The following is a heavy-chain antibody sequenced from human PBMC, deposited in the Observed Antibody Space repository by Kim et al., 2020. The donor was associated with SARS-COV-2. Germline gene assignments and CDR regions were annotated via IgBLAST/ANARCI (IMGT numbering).Heavy chain of an antibody. CDR3: GRLTSVSAPIDY. J-gene: IGHJ4*02. V-gene: IGHV3-48*02. D-gene: IGHD2-8*01. CDR1: GFTFSSYG. CDR2: ISSSSSTTT. Sequence: GGSLRLSCAGSGFTFSSYGMDWVRQAPGKGLEWISYISSSSSTTTYYADSVKGRFTISRDNAKNSLYLQMNSLRDEDTAMYYCGRLTSVSAPIDYWGQGALVTVSS.